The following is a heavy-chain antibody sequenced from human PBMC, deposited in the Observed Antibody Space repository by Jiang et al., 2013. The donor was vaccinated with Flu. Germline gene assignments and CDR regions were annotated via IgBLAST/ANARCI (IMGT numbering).Heavy chain of an antibody. D-gene: IGHD2-2*01. V-gene: IGHV3-21*01. CDR3: AILYCSSTSCYGDYYYYGMDV. J-gene: IGHJ6*02. CDR2: ISSSSSYI. Sequence: RLSCAASGFTFSSYSMNWVRQAPGKGLEWVSSISSSSSYIYYADSVKGRFTISRDNAKNSLYLQMNSLRAEDTAVYYCAILYCSSTSCYGDYYYYGMDVWGQGTTVTVSS. CDR1: GFTFSSYS.